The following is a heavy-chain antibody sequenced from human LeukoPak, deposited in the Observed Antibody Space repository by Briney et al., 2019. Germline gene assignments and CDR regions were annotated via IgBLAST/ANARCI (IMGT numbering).Heavy chain of an antibody. D-gene: IGHD3-3*01. V-gene: IGHV3-23*01. CDR1: GFTFSSYA. Sequence: GGSLRLSCAASGFTFSSYAMSWVRQAPGKGLEWVSAISGSGGSTYYADSVKGRFTISRDNSKNTLYLQMNSLRAEDTAVYYCANEYYDFWSGYYHYFDYWGQGTLVTVSS. J-gene: IGHJ4*02. CDR3: ANEYYDFWSGYYHYFDY. CDR2: ISGSGGST.